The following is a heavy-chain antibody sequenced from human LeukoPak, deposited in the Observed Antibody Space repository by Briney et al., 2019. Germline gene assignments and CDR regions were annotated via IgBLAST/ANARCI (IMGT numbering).Heavy chain of an antibody. D-gene: IGHD4-17*01. J-gene: IGHJ4*02. Sequence: GGSLRLSCAASGFTFDDYGMSWVRQAPGKGLEWVSGINWNGGSTGYAGSVKGRFTISRDNAKNSLYLQMNSLRAEDTALYYCARAGGDYGDGYAYFDYWGQGTWSPSP. CDR1: GFTFDDYG. CDR2: INWNGGST. V-gene: IGHV3-20*04. CDR3: ARAGGDYGDGYAYFDY.